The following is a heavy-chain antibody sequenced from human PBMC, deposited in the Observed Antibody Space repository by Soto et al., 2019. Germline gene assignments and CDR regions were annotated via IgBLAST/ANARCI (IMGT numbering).Heavy chain of an antibody. Sequence: VASVKVSCKASGYTFTSYGISWVRQAPGQGLEWMGWISAYNGNTNYAQKLQGRVTMTTDTSTSTAYMELRSLRSDDTAVYYCARRGSSSCYDNYYYGMDVWGQGTTVTVSS. D-gene: IGHD6-13*01. J-gene: IGHJ6*02. CDR3: ARRGSSSCYDNYYYGMDV. CDR2: ISAYNGNT. V-gene: IGHV1-18*01. CDR1: GYTFTSYG.